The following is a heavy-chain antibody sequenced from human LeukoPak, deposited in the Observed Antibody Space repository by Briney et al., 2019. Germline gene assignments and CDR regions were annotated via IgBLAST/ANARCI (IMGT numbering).Heavy chain of an antibody. CDR3: ARVRLFDAFDI. CDR1: GFTFSSYS. D-gene: IGHD3-10*01. Sequence: GGSLRLSCAASGFTFSSYSMNWVRQAPGKGLEWVSSISSSSSYIYYADSVKGRFTISRDNAKNSLYLQMNSLRAEDTAVYYCARVRLFDAFDIWGQGTMVTVSS. CDR2: ISSSSSYI. J-gene: IGHJ3*02. V-gene: IGHV3-21*01.